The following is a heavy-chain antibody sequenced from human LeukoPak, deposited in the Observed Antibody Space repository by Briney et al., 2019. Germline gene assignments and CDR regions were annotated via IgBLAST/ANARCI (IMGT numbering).Heavy chain of an antibody. CDR2: ITGSGGGT. CDR3: AKEAYTTPPNWFDP. Sequence: PGGSLRLSCAASGFSFSNYAMSWVRQAPGKGLEWVSTITGSGGGTYYADSVKGRFTISRDTSKSTLYVQMNTLRAEDTAVYYCAKEAYTTPPNWFDPWGQGTLVTVSS. D-gene: IGHD2-15*01. V-gene: IGHV3-23*01. CDR1: GFSFSNYA. J-gene: IGHJ5*02.